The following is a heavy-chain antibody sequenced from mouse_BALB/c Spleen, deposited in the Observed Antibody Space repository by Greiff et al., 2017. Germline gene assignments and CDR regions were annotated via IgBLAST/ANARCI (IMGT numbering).Heavy chain of an antibody. Sequence: EVMLVESGGGLVQPGGSRKLSCAASGFTFSSFGMHWVRQAPEKGLEWVAYISSGSSTIYYADTVKGRFTISRDNPKNTLFLQMTSLRSEDTAMYYCAREDDYTYAMDYWGQGTSVTVSS. CDR1: GFTFSSFG. J-gene: IGHJ4*01. V-gene: IGHV5-17*02. CDR2: ISSGSSTI. CDR3: AREDDYTYAMDY. D-gene: IGHD2-4*01.